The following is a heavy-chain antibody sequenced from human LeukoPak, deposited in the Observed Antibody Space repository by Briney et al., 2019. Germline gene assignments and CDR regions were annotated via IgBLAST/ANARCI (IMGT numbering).Heavy chain of an antibody. D-gene: IGHD2-15*01. V-gene: IGHV5-51*01. Sequence: GESLKISCKASGYSFTTYWIGWVRQMPGKGPEWMGIIYPADSDTRYSPSFQGHVTSSADKSISTAYLQWSSLKASDSAIYYCARQESEITTPANRYFDRWGQGTLVTVSS. CDR3: ARQESEITTPANRYFDR. J-gene: IGHJ4*02. CDR1: GYSFTTYW. CDR2: IYPADSDT.